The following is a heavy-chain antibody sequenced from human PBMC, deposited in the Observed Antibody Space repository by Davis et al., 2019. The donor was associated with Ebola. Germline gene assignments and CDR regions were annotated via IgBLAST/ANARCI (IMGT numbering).Heavy chain of an antibody. CDR3: AISDYNFWRGYSNYYGMDV. D-gene: IGHD3-3*01. V-gene: IGHV1-24*01. CDR2: CDSEGGET. J-gene: IGHJ6*02. CDR1: ANTLTEFS. Sequence: ASVQVSCKVSANTLTEFSIHWVRQAPGKGLEWMGGCDSEGGETTYSQKFQGRVTMTEDRSTDTAHMELSSLRSEDTAVYYCAISDYNFWRGYSNYYGMDVWGQGTTVTVS.